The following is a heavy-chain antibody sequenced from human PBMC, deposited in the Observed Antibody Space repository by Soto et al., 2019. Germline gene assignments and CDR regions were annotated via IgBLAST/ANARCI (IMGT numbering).Heavy chain of an antibody. Sequence: QLVQSGAEVKKPGASVKVSCKASGYTFTTSGFNWVRQAPGQGLEWMGWISAKSGNTNYAQKLQGRVTMTTDTSTRKVYMELKSLTSSDTGMLYWTRAGASDMNYGFTSFWGQGTPVNVSS. J-gene: IGHJ4*02. V-gene: IGHV1-18*04. CDR3: TRAGASDMNYGFTSF. D-gene: IGHD4-17*01. CDR1: GYTFTTSG. CDR2: ISAKSGNT.